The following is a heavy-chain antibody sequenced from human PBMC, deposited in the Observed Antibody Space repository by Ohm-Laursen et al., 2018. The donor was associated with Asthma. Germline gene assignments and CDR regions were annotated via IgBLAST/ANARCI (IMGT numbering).Heavy chain of an antibody. CDR2: INRDNYRT. CDR1: GYTFTGYY. J-gene: IGHJ5*02. Sequence: ASVKVSCKASGYTFTGYYMHWVRQAPGQGLEGMAFINRDNYRTAYAQRFQGRVSMTWDTSTSTVYMELSSLRSEDTAVYYCARVGFFETSAYFETFDPWGQGTLVTVSS. V-gene: IGHV1-46*01. CDR3: ARVGFFETSAYFETFDP. D-gene: IGHD5-12*01.